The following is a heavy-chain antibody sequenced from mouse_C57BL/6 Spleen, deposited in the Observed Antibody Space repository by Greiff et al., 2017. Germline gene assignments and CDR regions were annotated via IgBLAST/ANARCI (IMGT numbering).Heavy chain of an antibody. J-gene: IGHJ3*01. CDR3: ASSLASSGYGFAY. CDR1: GYTFTSYD. CDR2: IYPRDGST. Sequence: QVQLKQSGPELVKPGASVKLSCKASGYTFTSYDINWVKQRPGQGLAWIGWIYPRDGSTKYNEKFKGKATLTVDTSSSTAYMDLHSLTSEDSVVYFCASSLASSGYGFAYWGQGTLVTVSA. V-gene: IGHV1-85*01. D-gene: IGHD3-2*02.